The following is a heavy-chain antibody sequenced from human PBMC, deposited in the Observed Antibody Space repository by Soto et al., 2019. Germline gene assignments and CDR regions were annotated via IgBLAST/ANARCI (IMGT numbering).Heavy chain of an antibody. J-gene: IGHJ4*02. Sequence: EVQVVESGGGLAQPGGSLRLSCAASGFTFSNYWIHWVRQAPGKGLVWVSRINPDGSYTSYADSVKGRFTISRDNAKSTFYLQMNNLRAEDTAVYYCASDMTGPKDYWGQGTLVTVSS. D-gene: IGHD3-9*01. CDR3: ASDMTGPKDY. V-gene: IGHV3-74*01. CDR1: GFTFSNYW. CDR2: INPDGSYT.